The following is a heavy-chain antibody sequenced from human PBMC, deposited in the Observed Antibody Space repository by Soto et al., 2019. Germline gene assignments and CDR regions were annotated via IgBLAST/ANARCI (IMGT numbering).Heavy chain of an antibody. CDR3: ARDSADRYCTNGVCYTKVPFDI. CDR1: GLTFSDYA. Sequence: GGPMRLSSAASGLTFSDYAMHWVLQEPGKGLEWVEVISYDGSNKYYADSVKGRFTISRDNSKNTLYLQMNSLRAEDTAVYYCARDSADRYCTNGVCYTKVPFDIWGQGTMVTVSS. J-gene: IGHJ3*02. CDR2: ISYDGSNK. V-gene: IGHV3-30-3*01. D-gene: IGHD2-8*01.